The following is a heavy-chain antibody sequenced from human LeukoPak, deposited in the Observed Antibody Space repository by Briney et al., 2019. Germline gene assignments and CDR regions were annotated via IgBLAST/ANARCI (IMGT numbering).Heavy chain of an antibody. V-gene: IGHV4-59*05. J-gene: IGHJ4*02. Sequence: SETLSLTCTVSGGSISSYYWSWIRQPPGKGLEWIGSIYYSGSTYYNPSLKSRVTISVDTSKNQFSLKLSSVTAADTAVYYCARQMVRGVTKSWGQGTLVTVSS. CDR1: GGSISSYY. D-gene: IGHD3-10*01. CDR3: ARQMVRGVTKS. CDR2: IYYSGST.